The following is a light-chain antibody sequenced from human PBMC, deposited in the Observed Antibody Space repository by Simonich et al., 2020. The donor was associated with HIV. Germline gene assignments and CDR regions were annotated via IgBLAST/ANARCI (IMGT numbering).Light chain of an antibody. V-gene: IGKV3-11*01. CDR3: QQRSNYPIT. CDR1: QSVSSY. CDR2: DAS. Sequence: EIVLTQSPATLSLSPGERATLSCRVSQSVSSYLAWYQQKPGQAPRLLIYDASNRATGIPARFSGSGSETDFTLTISSLEPEDFAVYYCQQRSNYPITFGQGTRLEIK. J-gene: IGKJ5*01.